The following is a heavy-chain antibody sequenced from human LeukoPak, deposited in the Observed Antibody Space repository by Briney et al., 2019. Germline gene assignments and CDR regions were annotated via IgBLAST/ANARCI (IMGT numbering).Heavy chain of an antibody. CDR1: GGSFSGYY. D-gene: IGHD2-15*01. Sequence: SETLSLTCAVYGGSFSGYYWSWIRQPPGKGLEWIGQINHSGSTNYNPSLKSRVTISVDTSKNQFSLKLSSVTAADTAVYYCARGTVVVVAATTLYYFDYWGQGTLVPVSS. CDR2: INHSGST. V-gene: IGHV4-34*01. CDR3: ARGTVVVVAATTLYYFDY. J-gene: IGHJ4*02.